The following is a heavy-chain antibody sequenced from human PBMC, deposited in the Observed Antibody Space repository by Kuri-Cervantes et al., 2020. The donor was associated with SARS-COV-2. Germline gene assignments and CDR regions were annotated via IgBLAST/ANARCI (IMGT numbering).Heavy chain of an antibody. Sequence: GESLKISCTASGFIFSDYYMTWIRQAPGKGLEWVSNIGPSGTTKYYADSVKGRFTISRDNAKNSLYLQMNSLRAEDTAVYYCARGGDSSGYYYEPAFDIWGQGTMVTVSS. V-gene: IGHV3-11*04. J-gene: IGHJ3*02. CDR1: GFIFSDYY. CDR3: ARGGDSSGYYYEPAFDI. D-gene: IGHD3-22*01. CDR2: IGPSGTTK.